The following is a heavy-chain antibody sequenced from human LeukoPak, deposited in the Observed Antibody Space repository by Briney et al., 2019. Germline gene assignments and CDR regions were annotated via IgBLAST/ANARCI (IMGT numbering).Heavy chain of an antibody. CDR2: IYYSGST. V-gene: IGHV4-30-4*01. J-gene: IGHJ3*02. CDR1: GGSFSGYY. CDR3: ARDNYYDSSGLAVNAFDI. D-gene: IGHD3-22*01. Sequence: SETLSLTCAVYGGSFSGYYWSWIRQPPGKGPEWIGYIYYSGSTYYNPSLKSRVTISVDTSKNQFSLKLSSVTAADTAVYYCARDNYYDSSGLAVNAFDIWGQGTMVTVSS.